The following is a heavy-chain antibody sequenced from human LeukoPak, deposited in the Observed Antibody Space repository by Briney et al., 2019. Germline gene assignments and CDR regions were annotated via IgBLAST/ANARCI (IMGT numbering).Heavy chain of an antibody. J-gene: IGHJ4*02. CDR1: GGSISSSSYY. CDR2: IYYSGST. D-gene: IGHD6-19*01. Sequence: ASETLSLTCTVSGGSISSSSYYWSWIRQPPGKGLEWIGYIYYSGSTNYNPSLKSRVTISVDTSKNQFSLKLSSVTAADTAVYYCARQVGYSSGWTIDYWGQGTLVTVSS. V-gene: IGHV4-61*05. CDR3: ARQVGYSSGWTIDY.